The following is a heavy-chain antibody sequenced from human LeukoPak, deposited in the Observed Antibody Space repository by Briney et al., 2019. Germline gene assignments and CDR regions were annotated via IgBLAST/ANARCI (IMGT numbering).Heavy chain of an antibody. V-gene: IGHV1-69*01. CDR2: IIPIFGTA. D-gene: IGHD2-2*01. J-gene: IGHJ4*02. Sequence: ASVKVSCKASGGTFSSYAISWVRQAPGQGLEWMGGIIPIFGTANYAQKFQGRVTITADESTSTAYMELSSLRSEDTAVYYCARSYCSSTSCYSVYWGQGTLVTVSS. CDR3: ARSYCSSTSCYSVY. CDR1: GGTFSSYA.